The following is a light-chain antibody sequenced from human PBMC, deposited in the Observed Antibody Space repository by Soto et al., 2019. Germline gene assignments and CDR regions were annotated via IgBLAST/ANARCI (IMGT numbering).Light chain of an antibody. CDR1: SSNIGSNT. J-gene: IGLJ7*01. CDR3: AAWDDSLNGHAV. CDR2: SNN. V-gene: IGLV1-44*01. Sequence: QSVLTQPPSASGTPGQRVTISCSGSSSNIGSNTVNWYQQRPGTAPKLLLYSNNQRPSGIPDRFSGSKSGTSASLAISGLQSEDEADYYCAAWDDSLNGHAVFGGGTQLTVL.